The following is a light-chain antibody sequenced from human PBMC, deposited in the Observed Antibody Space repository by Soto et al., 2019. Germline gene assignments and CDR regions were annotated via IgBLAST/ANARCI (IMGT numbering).Light chain of an antibody. CDR1: QSLLHSNGYNY. CDR3: MQALQTPPT. V-gene: IGKV2-28*01. J-gene: IGKJ1*01. CDR2: LGS. Sequence: DNVMTQSPLSLPVTPGEPASISCRSSQSLLHSNGYNYLDWYLQKPGQSPQLLIYLGSSRASGVPDRFSGGGSGTDFTLKISRVEAEDVGIYYCMQALQTPPTFGQGTKV.